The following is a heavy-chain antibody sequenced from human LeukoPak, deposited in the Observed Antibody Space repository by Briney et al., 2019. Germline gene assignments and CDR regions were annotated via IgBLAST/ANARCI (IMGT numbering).Heavy chain of an antibody. Sequence: GGSLRLSCAASGFTLSSYAVSWVRQAPGKGLEWVSVISGSGGSTYYADSVKGRFTISRDNSKNTLYLQMNSLRAEDTAVYYCARDPCHGALDYWGQGALVTVSS. V-gene: IGHV3-23*01. D-gene: IGHD2-2*01. CDR3: ARDPCHGALDY. CDR1: GFTLSSYA. J-gene: IGHJ4*02. CDR2: ISGSGGST.